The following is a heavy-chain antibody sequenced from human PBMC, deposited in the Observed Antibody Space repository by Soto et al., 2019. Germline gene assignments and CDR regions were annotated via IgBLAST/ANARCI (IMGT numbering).Heavy chain of an antibody. V-gene: IGHV3-30-3*01. CDR1: GFTFSSYA. Sequence: GGSLRLSCAASGFTFSSYAMHWVRQAPGKGLEWVAVISYDGSNKYYADSVKGRFTISRDNSKNTLYLQMNSLRAEDTAVYYCARGEVHSSGWYYGMDVWGQGTTVTVSS. CDR2: ISYDGSNK. J-gene: IGHJ6*02. D-gene: IGHD6-19*01. CDR3: ARGEVHSSGWYYGMDV.